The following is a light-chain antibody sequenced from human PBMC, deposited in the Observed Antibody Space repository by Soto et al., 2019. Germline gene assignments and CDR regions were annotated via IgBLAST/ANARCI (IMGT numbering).Light chain of an antibody. CDR3: CSYPTSTTYV. V-gene: IGLV2-14*03. Sequence: QSVLTQPASVSGSPGQSITISCTGTVSDVGGYDSVSWYQQHPGRAPKLIIYGVNNRPSGVSNRFSASKSADTASLTISGLQADDEANYYCCSYPTSTTYVFGHGTKVNVL. CDR1: VSDVGGYDS. J-gene: IGLJ1*01. CDR2: GVN.